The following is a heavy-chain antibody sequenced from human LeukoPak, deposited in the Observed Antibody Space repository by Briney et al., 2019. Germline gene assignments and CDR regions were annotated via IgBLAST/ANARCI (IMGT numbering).Heavy chain of an antibody. Sequence: SETLSLTCAVYGGSFSGYYWSWIRQPPGKGLEWIGEINHSGSTNYNPSLKSRVTISVDTSKNQFSLKLSSVTAADTAVYYCARGRGTPTPYYYYYMDVWGKGTTVTVSS. D-gene: IGHD1-1*01. V-gene: IGHV4-34*01. CDR3: ARGRGTPTPYYYYYMDV. CDR2: INHSGST. J-gene: IGHJ6*03. CDR1: GGSFSGYY.